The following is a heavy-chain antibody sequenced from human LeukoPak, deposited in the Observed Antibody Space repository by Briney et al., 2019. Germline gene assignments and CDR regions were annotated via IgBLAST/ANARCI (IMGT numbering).Heavy chain of an antibody. D-gene: IGHD3-10*01. CDR3: ARYGSGKGWFDP. CDR1: GYTFTSYY. CDR2: INPNSGGT. J-gene: IGHJ5*02. V-gene: IGHV1-2*02. Sequence: ASVKVSCKASGYTFTSYYMHWVRQAPGQGLEWMGWINPNSGGTNYAQKFRGRVTMTRDTSISTAYMELSRLRSDDTAVYYCARYGSGKGWFDPWGQGTLVTVSS.